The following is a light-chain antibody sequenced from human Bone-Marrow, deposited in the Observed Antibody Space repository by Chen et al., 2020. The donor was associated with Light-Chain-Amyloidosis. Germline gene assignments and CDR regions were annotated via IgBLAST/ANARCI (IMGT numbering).Light chain of an antibody. J-gene: IGLJ2*01. Sequence: SYELTQPPSVSVSPGQTARITCSGDDLPTKYAYWYQQKPGQAPVLVIHRDTERPSGISERFSGSRSGTTTTLTISGGQAEDEADYHCQSADSSGTDEVIFGGGTKLTVL. V-gene: IGLV3-25*03. CDR3: QSADSSGTDEVI. CDR2: RDT. CDR1: DLPTKY.